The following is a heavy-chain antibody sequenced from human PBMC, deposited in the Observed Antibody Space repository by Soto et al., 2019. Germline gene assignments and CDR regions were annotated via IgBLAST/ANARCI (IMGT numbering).Heavy chain of an antibody. V-gene: IGHV4-31*03. J-gene: IGHJ6*02. CDR3: ARHNYDSSGTAVDV. CDR2: IYYSGST. Sequence: PSETLSPTCTVSGGSISSGGYYWSWIRQHPGKGLEWIGYIYYSGSTYYNPSLKSRVTISVDTSKNQFSLKLSSVTAADTAVYYCARHNYDSSGTAVDVWGQGTTVTVSS. D-gene: IGHD3-22*01. CDR1: GGSISSGGYY.